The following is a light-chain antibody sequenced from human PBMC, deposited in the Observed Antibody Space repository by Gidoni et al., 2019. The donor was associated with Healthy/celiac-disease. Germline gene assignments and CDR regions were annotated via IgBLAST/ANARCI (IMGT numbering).Light chain of an antibody. V-gene: IGKV4-1*01. CDR3: QQYYSTG. J-gene: IGKJ4*01. CDR2: WRS. Sequence: DIVMTQSPDSLAVSLGERATINCKSSQSVLYSSNTKNYLAWYQQKPGQPPKLRVYWRSTRESGVPGRFSGSGSGTDFTLTISSLQAEDVAVYYCQQYYSTGFGGGTKVEIK. CDR1: QSVLYSSNTKNY.